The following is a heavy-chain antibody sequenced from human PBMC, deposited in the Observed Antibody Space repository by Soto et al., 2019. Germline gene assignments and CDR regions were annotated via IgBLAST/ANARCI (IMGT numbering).Heavy chain of an antibody. CDR1: GGSISSGDYY. CDR3: ARDRERYYDSSGFDY. Sequence: SETLSLTCTVSGGSISSGDYYWSWIRQPPGKGLEWIGYIYYSGSTYYNPSLKSRVTISVDTSKNQFSLKLSSVTAADTAVYYCARDRERYYDSSGFDYWGQGTLVTVSS. CDR2: IYYSGST. V-gene: IGHV4-30-4*01. D-gene: IGHD3-22*01. J-gene: IGHJ4*02.